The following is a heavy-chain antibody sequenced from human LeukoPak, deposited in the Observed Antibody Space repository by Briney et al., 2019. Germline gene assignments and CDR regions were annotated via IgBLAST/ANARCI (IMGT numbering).Heavy chain of an antibody. J-gene: IGHJ4*02. CDR2: ISGSGVST. V-gene: IGHV3-23*01. CDR1: GFTFTSYA. D-gene: IGHD1-26*01. Sequence: GGSLRLSCAASGFTFTSYAMNWVRQAPGKGLEWVSAISGSGVSTFYADSVKGRFTISRDNSKNTLYLQMNSLRAEDTAVYYCAKDGPLVGPYYFDYWGQGTLVTASS. CDR3: AKDGPLVGPYYFDY.